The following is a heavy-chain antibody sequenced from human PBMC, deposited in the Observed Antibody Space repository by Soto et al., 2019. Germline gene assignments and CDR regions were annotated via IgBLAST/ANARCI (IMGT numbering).Heavy chain of an antibody. V-gene: IGHV5-10-1*01. CDR1: GYSFTSYW. D-gene: IGHD2-8*01. J-gene: IGHJ6*02. CDR2: IDPSDSYT. Sequence: GESLKISCKGSGYSFTSYWISWVRQMPGKGLEWMGRIDPSDSYTNYSPSFQGHVTISADRSISTAYLQWSSLKASDTAMYYCARLASDCTNGVCYPYYYYGMDVWGQGTTVTVS. CDR3: ARLASDCTNGVCYPYYYYGMDV.